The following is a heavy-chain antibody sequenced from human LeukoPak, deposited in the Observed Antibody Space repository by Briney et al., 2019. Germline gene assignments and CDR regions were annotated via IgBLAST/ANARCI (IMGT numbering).Heavy chain of an antibody. D-gene: IGHD3-22*01. J-gene: IGHJ4*02. CDR1: GYTFTNYG. CDR3: ARDRSPRQYYDTSGYHGAADF. V-gene: IGHV1-18*01. CDR2: ISGYNGYT. Sequence: ASVKVSCEASGYTFTNYGVNWVRQAPGQGLEWMGWISGYNGYTVYAQKLQGRVTMTTDTSTSTAYMELRSLRSDDTAVYYCARDRSPRQYYDTSGYHGAADFWGQGTLVTVSP.